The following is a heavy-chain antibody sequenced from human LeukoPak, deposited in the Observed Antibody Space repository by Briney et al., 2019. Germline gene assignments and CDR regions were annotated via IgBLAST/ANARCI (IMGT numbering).Heavy chain of an antibody. Sequence: SQTLSLTCTVSGGSISSGGYYWSWIRQHPGKGLEWIGYIYYSGVTYYNPSLKSRVTISVDTSKNQFSLKLSSVTAADTAVYYCVHGSSSTAFDYWGQGTLLTVSS. CDR2: IYYSGVT. CDR1: GGSISSGGYY. CDR3: VHGSSSTAFDY. V-gene: IGHV4-31*03. J-gene: IGHJ4*02. D-gene: IGHD2-2*01.